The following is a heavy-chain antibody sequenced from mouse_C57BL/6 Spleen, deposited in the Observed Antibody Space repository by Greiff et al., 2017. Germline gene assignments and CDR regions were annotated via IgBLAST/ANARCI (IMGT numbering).Heavy chain of an antibody. CDR3: ARRGYDEGYFDV. J-gene: IGHJ1*03. CDR2: IWSGGST. D-gene: IGHD2-2*01. Sequence: QVQLKESGPGLVQPSQSLSITCTVSGFSLTSYGVHWVRQSPGKGLEWLGVIWSGGSTDYTAAFISRLSISKDNSKSQVFFKMNSLHADDTAIYYCARRGYDEGYFDVWGTGTTVTVSS. CDR1: GFSLTSYG. V-gene: IGHV2-2*01.